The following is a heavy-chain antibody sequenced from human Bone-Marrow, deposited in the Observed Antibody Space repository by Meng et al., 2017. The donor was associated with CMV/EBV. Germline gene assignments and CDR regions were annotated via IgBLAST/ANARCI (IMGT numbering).Heavy chain of an antibody. CDR2: ISYDGSNK. V-gene: IGHV3-30*04. CDR1: GFTFSSYA. D-gene: IGHD2-15*01. Sequence: GGSLRLSCAASGFTFSSYAMHWVRQAPGKGLEWVAVISYDGSNKYYADSVKGRFTISRDNSKNTQYLQMNRLRAEDTAVYYWARDRGVGGGRGRYYGMDVWGQGTTVTVSS. CDR3: ARDRGVGGGRGRYYGMDV. J-gene: IGHJ6*02.